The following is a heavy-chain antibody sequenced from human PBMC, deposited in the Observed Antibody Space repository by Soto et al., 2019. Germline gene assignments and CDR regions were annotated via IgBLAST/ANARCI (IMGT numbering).Heavy chain of an antibody. Sequence: ASVKVSCKASGYTFTGYYMHWVRQAPGQGLEWMGIINPSGGSTSYAQKFQGRVTMTRDTSTSTVYMELSSLRSEDTAVYYCARSADTAMLRAGYYYGMDVWGQGTTVTVYS. J-gene: IGHJ6*02. V-gene: IGHV1-46*01. CDR3: ARSADTAMLRAGYYYGMDV. D-gene: IGHD5-18*01. CDR2: INPSGGST. CDR1: GYTFTGYY.